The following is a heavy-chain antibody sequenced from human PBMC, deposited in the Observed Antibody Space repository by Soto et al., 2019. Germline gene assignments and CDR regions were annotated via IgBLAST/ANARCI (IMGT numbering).Heavy chain of an antibody. CDR2: INAGNGNT. CDR3: ARGITLPTPLDY. Sequence: ASVKVSCKASGYTFTSYAMHWVRQAPGQRLEWMGWINAGNGNTKYSQKFQGRVTITRDTPASTAYMELSSLRSEDTAVYYCARGITLPTPLDYWGQGTLVKSPQ. J-gene: IGHJ4*02. CDR1: GYTFTSYA. V-gene: IGHV1-3*01. D-gene: IGHD1-20*01.